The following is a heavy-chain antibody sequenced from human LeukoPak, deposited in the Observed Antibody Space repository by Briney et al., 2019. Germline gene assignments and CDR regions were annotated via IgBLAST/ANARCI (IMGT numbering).Heavy chain of an antibody. CDR3: AKEWEPPHAAFDY. Sequence: GGSLRLSCAASGFTFSSYGMHWVRQAPGKGLEWVAVISYDGSNKYYADSVKGRFTISRDNSKNTLYLQMNSLRAEDTAVYYCAKEWEPPHAAFDYWGQGTLVTVSS. V-gene: IGHV3-30*18. D-gene: IGHD1-26*01. CDR2: ISYDGSNK. J-gene: IGHJ4*02. CDR1: GFTFSSYG.